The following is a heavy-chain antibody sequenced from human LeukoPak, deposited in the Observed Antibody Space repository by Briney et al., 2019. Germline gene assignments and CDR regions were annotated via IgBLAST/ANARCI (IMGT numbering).Heavy chain of an antibody. V-gene: IGHV1-69*05. J-gene: IGHJ4*02. CDR2: IIPIFGTA. Sequence: PVKVSCKASGGTFSSYAISWVRQAPGQGLEWMGGIIPIFGTANYAQKFQGRVTITTDESTSTAYMELSRLRSDDTAVYYCATDFGSSFADYWGQGTLVTVSS. D-gene: IGHD1-26*01. CDR1: GGTFSSYA. CDR3: ATDFGSSFADY.